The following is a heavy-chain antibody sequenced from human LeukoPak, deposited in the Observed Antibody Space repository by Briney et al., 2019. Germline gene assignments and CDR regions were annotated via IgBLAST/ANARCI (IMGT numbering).Heavy chain of an antibody. V-gene: IGHV3-48*03. D-gene: IGHD4-17*01. CDR3: ARRTAVYGDLDY. CDR1: GFTFSSYE. J-gene: IGHJ4*02. Sequence: PGGSLRLSCAASGFTFSSYEMNWVRQAPGKGLEWVSYISSSGSTIYYADSVKGRFTISRDNSKNTLYLQMNSLRAEDTAVYYCARRTAVYGDLDYWGQGTLVTVSS. CDR2: ISSSGSTI.